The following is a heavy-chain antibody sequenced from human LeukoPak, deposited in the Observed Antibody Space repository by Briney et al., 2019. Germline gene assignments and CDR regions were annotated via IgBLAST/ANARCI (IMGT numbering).Heavy chain of an antibody. J-gene: IGHJ4*02. Sequence: SLNSSCKGSGYGFSSYWTGRVRQTRGKGLEWMGIIYPRVSDTRYSPSFQGQVTISADKSISTAYLQWSSLKASDTAIYYCARWRSNYYNDYWGQGTLVTVSS. CDR1: GYGFSSYW. CDR3: ARWRSNYYNDY. CDR2: IYPRVSDT. V-gene: IGHV5-51*01. D-gene: IGHD3-10*01.